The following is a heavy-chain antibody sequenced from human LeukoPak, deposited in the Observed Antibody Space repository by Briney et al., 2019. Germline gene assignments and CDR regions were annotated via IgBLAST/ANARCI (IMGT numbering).Heavy chain of an antibody. V-gene: IGHV1-18*01. CDR3: ARDADSSGYYRGYYFDY. D-gene: IGHD3-22*01. Sequence: GASVKVSCKASGYTFTSYGISWVRQAPGQGLEWMGWISAYNGNTNYAQKLQGRVTMTTDTSTSTAYMELRSLRSDDTAVYYCARDADSSGYYRGYYFDYWGQGTTVTISS. CDR1: GYTFTSYG. CDR2: ISAYNGNT. J-gene: IGHJ4*02.